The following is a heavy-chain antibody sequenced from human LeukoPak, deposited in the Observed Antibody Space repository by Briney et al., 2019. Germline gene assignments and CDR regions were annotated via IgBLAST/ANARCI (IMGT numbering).Heavy chain of an antibody. Sequence: GGYLRLSCAASGFTFRDYYMSWIRQAPGKGLEWISYISGGGTSIYYADSVRGRFTISRDNAQNSLYLQMNSLKAEDTAVYYCARDLRNYVWGKGTTVTVSS. D-gene: IGHD2/OR15-2a*01. J-gene: IGHJ6*04. CDR3: ARDLRNYV. V-gene: IGHV3-11*04. CDR2: ISGGGTSI. CDR1: GFTFRDYY.